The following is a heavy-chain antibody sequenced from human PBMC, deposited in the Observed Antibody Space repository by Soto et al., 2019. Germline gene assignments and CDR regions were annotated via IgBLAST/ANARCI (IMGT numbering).Heavy chain of an antibody. Sequence: GGSLRLSCAASGFTFSNYAVTWVRQAPGKGLEWVSTISGSGGSTYYADSVKGRFTILRDNSKNTLYLQMNSLRAEDTAVYYCAKDQGSSWYEIDYWGQGTLVTVSS. V-gene: IGHV3-23*01. D-gene: IGHD6-13*01. CDR1: GFTFSNYA. J-gene: IGHJ4*02. CDR3: AKDQGSSWYEIDY. CDR2: ISGSGGST.